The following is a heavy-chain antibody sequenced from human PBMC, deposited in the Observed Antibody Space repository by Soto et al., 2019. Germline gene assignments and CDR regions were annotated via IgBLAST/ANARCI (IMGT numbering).Heavy chain of an antibody. CDR2: ISYDGSNK. J-gene: IGHJ6*02. D-gene: IGHD4-17*01. V-gene: IGHV3-30*18. CDR1: GFTFSSYG. CDR3: AKDRGNDYGDYASLYYYYYGMDV. Sequence: GGSLRLSCAASGFTFSSYGMHWVRQAPGKGLEWVAVISYDGSNKYYADSVKGRFTISRDNSKNTLYLQMNSLRAEDTAVYYCAKDRGNDYGDYASLYYYYYGMDVWGQGTTVTVSS.